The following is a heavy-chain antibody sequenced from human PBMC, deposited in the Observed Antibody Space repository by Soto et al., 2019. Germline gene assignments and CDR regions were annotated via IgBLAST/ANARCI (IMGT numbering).Heavy chain of an antibody. CDR2: IIPIFGTA. D-gene: IGHD3-22*01. V-gene: IGHV1-69*01. CDR1: GGTFSSYA. CDR3: ARDAAPPYYYDSSGYLS. J-gene: IGHJ5*02. Sequence: QVQLVQSGAEVNKPGSSVKVSCKASGGTFSSYAISRVRQAPGQGLEWMGGIIPIFGTANYAQKFQGRVTITADESTSTAYMELSSLRSEDTAVYYCARDAAPPYYYDSSGYLSWGQGTLVTVSS.